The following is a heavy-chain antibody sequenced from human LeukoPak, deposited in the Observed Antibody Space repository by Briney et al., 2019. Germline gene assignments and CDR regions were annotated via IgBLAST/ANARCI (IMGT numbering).Heavy chain of an antibody. D-gene: IGHD6-6*01. J-gene: IGHJ6*02. CDR3: ARDRGVAARPDGMDV. V-gene: IGHV4-61*08. CDR2: IYYSGST. Sequence: PSETLSLTCTVSGVSISSGGYYWSWIRQHPGKGLEWIGYIYYSGSTYYNPSLKSRVTISVDTSKNQFSLKLSSVTAADTAVYYCARDRGVAARPDGMDVWGQGTTVTVSS. CDR1: GVSISSGGYY.